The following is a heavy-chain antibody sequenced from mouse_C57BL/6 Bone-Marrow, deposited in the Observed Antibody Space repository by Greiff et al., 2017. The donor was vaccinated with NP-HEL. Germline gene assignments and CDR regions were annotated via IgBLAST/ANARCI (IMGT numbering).Heavy chain of an antibody. CDR1: GYTFTSYG. CDR2: IYPRSGNT. J-gene: IGHJ3*01. CDR3: ARRGFYYAWFAY. Sequence: QVQLKESGAELARPGASVKLSCKASGYTFTSYGISWVKQRTGQGLEWIGEIYPRSGNTYYNEKFKGKATLTADKSSSTAYMELRSLTSEDSAVYFCARRGFYYAWFAYWGQGTLVTVSA. V-gene: IGHV1-81*01. D-gene: IGHD2-1*01.